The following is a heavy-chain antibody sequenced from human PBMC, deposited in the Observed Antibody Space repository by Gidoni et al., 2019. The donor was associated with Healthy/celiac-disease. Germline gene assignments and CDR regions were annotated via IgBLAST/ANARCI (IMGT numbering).Heavy chain of an antibody. CDR3: ARDRELGLIVQGGDAFDI. V-gene: IGHV3-66*02. J-gene: IGHJ3*02. CDR2: IYSGGST. CDR1: GFTVSSNY. Sequence: EVQLVESGGGLVQPGGSLRLSCAASGFTVSSNYMSWVRQAPGKGLEWVSVIYSGGSTYYADSVKGRFTISRDNSKNTLYLQMNSLRAEDTAVYYCARDRELGLIVQGGDAFDIWGQGTMVTVSS. D-gene: IGHD3-22*01.